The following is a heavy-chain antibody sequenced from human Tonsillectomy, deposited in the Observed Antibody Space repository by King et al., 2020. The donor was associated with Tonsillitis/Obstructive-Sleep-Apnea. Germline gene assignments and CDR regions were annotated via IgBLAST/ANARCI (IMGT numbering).Heavy chain of an antibody. D-gene: IGHD2-15*01. V-gene: IGHV3-20*04. Sequence: VQLVESGGGVVRPGGSLRLSCAASGFTFDDYGMSWVRQAPGKGLEWVSGINWNGGSTGYADSVKGGFTISRDNAKNSLYLQMNSLRAEDTALYYCARAPVPCSGGSCYGYYYYYMDVWGKGTTVTVS. CDR2: INWNGGST. CDR1: GFTFDDYG. J-gene: IGHJ6*03. CDR3: ARAPVPCSGGSCYGYYYYYMDV.